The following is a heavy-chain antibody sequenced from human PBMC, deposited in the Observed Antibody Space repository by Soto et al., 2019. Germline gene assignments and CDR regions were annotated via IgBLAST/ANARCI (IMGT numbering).Heavy chain of an antibody. CDR1: GGSFSGYY. V-gene: IGHV4-34*01. Sequence: SETLSLTGAAYGGSFSGYYWSWIRQPPGKGLEWIGEINHSGSTNYNPSLKSRVTISVDTSKNQFSLKLSSVTAADTAVYYCARGVYCSGGSCYLAMDAWGQGTTVTVSS. CDR3: ARGVYCSGGSCYLAMDA. CDR2: INHSGST. J-gene: IGHJ6*02. D-gene: IGHD2-15*01.